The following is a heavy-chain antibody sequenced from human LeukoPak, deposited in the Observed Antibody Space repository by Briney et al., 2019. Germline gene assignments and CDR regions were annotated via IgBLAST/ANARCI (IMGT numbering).Heavy chain of an antibody. CDR2: ISYSGST. V-gene: IGHV4-30-4*08. J-gene: IGHJ4*02. D-gene: IGHD6-25*01. Sequence: KTSQTLSLTCTVSGGAISSGDYYWTWIRQPPGKGLEWIGYISYSGSTYYNPSLKSPVTMSRDTSKNQFSLKLSSVTAADTAVYYCVRVDHAAEGYWGQGTLVTVSS. CDR3: VRVDHAAEGY. CDR1: GGAISSGDYY.